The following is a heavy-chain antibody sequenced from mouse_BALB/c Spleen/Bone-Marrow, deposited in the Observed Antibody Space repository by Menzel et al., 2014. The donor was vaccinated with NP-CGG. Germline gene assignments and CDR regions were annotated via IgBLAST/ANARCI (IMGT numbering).Heavy chain of an antibody. D-gene: IGHD2-3*01. Sequence: VHLVESGAELVKPGASVRLSCKASGYSFXTYWIHWVKQRPGQGLEWIGEINPSNGRTNYNEKFKSKATLTVDKSSSTAYMQLSSLTSEDSAVYYCARYDGPAWFAYWGQGTLVTVSA. CDR3: ARYDGPAWFAY. CDR2: INPSNGRT. CDR1: GYSFXTYW. J-gene: IGHJ3*01. V-gene: IGHV1S81*02.